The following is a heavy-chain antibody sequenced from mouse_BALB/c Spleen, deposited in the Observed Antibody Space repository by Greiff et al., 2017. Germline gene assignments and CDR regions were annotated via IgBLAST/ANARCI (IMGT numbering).Heavy chain of an antibody. D-gene: IGHD2-10*01. CDR1: GFTFSSFG. J-gene: IGHJ2*02. CDR2: ISSGSSTI. CDR3: SRRGSYDGNYDYFDY. Sequence: EVNLVESGGGLVQPGGSRKLSCAASGFTFSSFGMHWVSQAPEKGLEWVAYISSGSSTIYYADTVKGRFTISRDNPKSTLFLQMTSLRSEDTAMYDCSRRGSYDGNYDYFDYWGQGTSVTVSS. V-gene: IGHV5-17*02.